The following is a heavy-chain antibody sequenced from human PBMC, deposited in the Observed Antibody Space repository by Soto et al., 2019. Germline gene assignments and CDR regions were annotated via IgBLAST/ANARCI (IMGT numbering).Heavy chain of an antibody. CDR1: GFSLSTSGVG. J-gene: IGHJ4*02. CDR3: ADSRRRYCSGGSCNSFHS. D-gene: IGHD2-15*01. CDR2: IYWDDDK. V-gene: IGHV2-5*02. Sequence: QITLKESGPPLVKPTQTLTLTCTFSGFSLSTSGVGVGWIRQPPGKALEWLALIYWDDDKRYRPSLKSSLTIDKHTSEDQVVLTMTNMAPVDTATYHCADSRRRYCSGGSCNSFHSWGQGNLVTVSS.